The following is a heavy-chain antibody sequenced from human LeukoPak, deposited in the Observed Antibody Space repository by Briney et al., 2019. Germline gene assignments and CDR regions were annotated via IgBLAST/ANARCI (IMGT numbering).Heavy chain of an antibody. D-gene: IGHD5-24*01. Sequence: SGGSLRLSCAASGFTFSSYSMNWLRQSPGKGLEWIAEIDHRGDTNYNPSVKSRVTISVDTSKNQFSLKVRSLSAADTAVYYCARGATISETGYFDFWGQGTPVTVSS. CDR1: GFTFSSYS. V-gene: IGHV4-34*01. CDR2: IDHRGDT. J-gene: IGHJ4*03. CDR3: ARGATISETGYFDF.